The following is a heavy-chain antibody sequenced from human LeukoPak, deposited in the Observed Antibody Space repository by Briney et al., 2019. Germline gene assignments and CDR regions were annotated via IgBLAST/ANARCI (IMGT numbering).Heavy chain of an antibody. CDR3: ARSDNCGGDCRYSDGFDY. CDR2: ISAYNGNT. CDR1: GYTFTSYG. Sequence: ASVKVSCKASGYTFTSYGISWVRQAPGQGLEWMGWISAYNGNTNYARKLQGRVTMTTDTSTSTAYMELRSLRSDDTAVYYCARSDNCGGDCRYSDGFDYWGQGTLVTVSS. D-gene: IGHD2-21*02. V-gene: IGHV1-18*01. J-gene: IGHJ4*02.